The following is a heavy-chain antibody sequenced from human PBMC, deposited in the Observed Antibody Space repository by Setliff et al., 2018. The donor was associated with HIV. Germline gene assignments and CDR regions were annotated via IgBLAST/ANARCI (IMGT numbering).Heavy chain of an antibody. CDR1: GGSINNYC. Sequence: SETLSLTCTVSGGSINNYCCSWIRQPPGKGLEWIGYFCYTGSSNYNRALKSRVTMSLDRSKSQFSLNLSSVTAADTAFYYCVGYGSFRGYFDLWGRGTLVTVSS. CDR2: FCYTGSS. J-gene: IGHJ2*01. V-gene: IGHV4-59*08. D-gene: IGHD3-10*01. CDR3: VGYGSFRGYFDL.